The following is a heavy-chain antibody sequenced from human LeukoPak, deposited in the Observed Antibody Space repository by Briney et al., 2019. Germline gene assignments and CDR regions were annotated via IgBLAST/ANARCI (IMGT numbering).Heavy chain of an antibody. D-gene: IGHD1-14*01. CDR2: IRYDGSNK. V-gene: IGHV3-33*03. CDR1: GFTFSSYG. J-gene: IGHJ6*03. CDR3: AKGTGHYYYYMDA. Sequence: GMSLRLPCAASGFTFSSYGMHWLRQAPGKGLEWVALIRYDGSNKYYADSVKGRFTISRDKSKNTLYLQMNSLRAEDTAVYYCAKGTGHYYYYMDAWGKGATVTVSS.